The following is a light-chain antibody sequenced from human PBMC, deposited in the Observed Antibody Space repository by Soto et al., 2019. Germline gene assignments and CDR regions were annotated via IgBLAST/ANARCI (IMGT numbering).Light chain of an antibody. J-gene: IGKJ4*01. Sequence: DIQVTQSPSTLSASVGDRVTITCRASQSISSYLNWYQQKPGKAPKLLIYAASSLQSGVPSRFSGSGSGTDFTLTISSLQHEDFATYYCQQSYSTPRTFGGGTKVDNK. V-gene: IGKV1-39*01. CDR2: AAS. CDR3: QQSYSTPRT. CDR1: QSISSY.